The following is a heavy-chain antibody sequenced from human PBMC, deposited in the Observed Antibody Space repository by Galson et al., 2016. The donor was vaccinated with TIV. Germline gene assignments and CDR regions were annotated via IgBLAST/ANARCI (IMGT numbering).Heavy chain of an antibody. Sequence: SLRLSCAASGFNFRTYAMHWVRQAPGKGLEWVAVIWYDGGNKYYGDSVKGRVTISRDNSKNTLYLQMNSLTTEGTAVYFCARDVHWYFDLWGRGTLVTVSS. CDR2: IWYDGGNK. V-gene: IGHV3-33*01. CDR1: GFNFRTYA. CDR3: ARDVHWYFDL. J-gene: IGHJ2*01.